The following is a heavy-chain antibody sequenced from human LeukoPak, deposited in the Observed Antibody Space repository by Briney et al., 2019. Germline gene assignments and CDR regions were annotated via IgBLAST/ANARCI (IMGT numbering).Heavy chain of an antibody. CDR3: TREEYQGGYYDSSGYYYGYDY. CDR2: ISSTSTTI. J-gene: IGHJ4*02. Sequence: GGSLRLSCAASGFSFRDYGMNWVRQAPGRGLEWLSHISSTSTTIYYADSVKGRFTISRDNAKNSLYLQMNSLKTEDTAVYYCTREEYQGGYYDSSGYYYGYDYWGQGTLVTVSS. D-gene: IGHD3-22*01. CDR1: GFSFRDYG. V-gene: IGHV3-48*01.